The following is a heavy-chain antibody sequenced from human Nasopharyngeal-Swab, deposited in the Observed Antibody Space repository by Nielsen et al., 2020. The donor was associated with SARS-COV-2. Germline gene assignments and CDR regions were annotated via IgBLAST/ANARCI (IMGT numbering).Heavy chain of an antibody. V-gene: IGHV4-38-2*01. Sequence: SETLSLTCAVSGYSISSGYYWGRLPQPPGTGLEWIGSIYHSGSPYYNLSLNSRVTISLHTSKNHFSLKLSSVTAADTAVYYCARRETPGMATIHFDYWGQGTLVTVSS. CDR2: IYHSGSP. J-gene: IGHJ4*02. CDR1: GYSISSGYY. D-gene: IGHD5-24*01. CDR3: ARRETPGMATIHFDY.